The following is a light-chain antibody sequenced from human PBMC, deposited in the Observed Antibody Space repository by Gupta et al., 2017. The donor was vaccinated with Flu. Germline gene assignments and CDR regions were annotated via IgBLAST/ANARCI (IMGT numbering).Light chain of an antibody. CDR1: KSVNRNH. CDR3: HHYGTSPYT. V-gene: IGKV3-20*01. CDR2: GTS. Sequence: FLAQSPGTLSLSPGERVTLSCRASKSVNRNHLAWYQQKPGQAPRLLMYGTSNRAPGIPDRFSGGGSGTDFTLTINRLEPEDSALFYCHHYGTSPYTFGQGTKLEIK. J-gene: IGKJ2*01.